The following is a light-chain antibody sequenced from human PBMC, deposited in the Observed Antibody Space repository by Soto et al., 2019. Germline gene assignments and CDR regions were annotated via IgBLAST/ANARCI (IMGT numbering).Light chain of an antibody. Sequence: QSVLTQPASVSGAPGQSITISCSGTSSDVGYYNYVSWCQQHAGKAPKLMIYEVSNRPSGVSNRFSGSKSGNTASLTTSGLQAEDEADYYCSSHTTSSTYVFGTYVFGTGTKVTVL. J-gene: IGLJ1*01. CDR1: SSDVGYYNY. CDR2: EVS. V-gene: IGLV2-14*01. CDR3: SSHTTSSTYVFGTYV.